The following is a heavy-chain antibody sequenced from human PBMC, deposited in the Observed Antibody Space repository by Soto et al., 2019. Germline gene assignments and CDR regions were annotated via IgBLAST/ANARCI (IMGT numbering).Heavy chain of an antibody. CDR2: IYYSGRT. CDR1: GGSISSYY. D-gene: IGHD5-18*01. V-gene: IGHV4-59*01. J-gene: IGHJ3*02. CDR3: AIGMDTAMVTITMVRGFPGAFDI. Sequence: SETLSLTCTVSGGSISSYYWSWIRQPPGKGLEWIGYIYYSGRTKYKPSLKRRINKSEDTSKNQYSLKQSSITAADTAVYYCAIGMDTAMVTITMVRGFPGAFDIWGQGTMVTVSS.